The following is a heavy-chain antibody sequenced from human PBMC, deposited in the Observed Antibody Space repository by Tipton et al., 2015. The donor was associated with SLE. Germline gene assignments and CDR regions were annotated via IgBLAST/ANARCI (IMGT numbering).Heavy chain of an antibody. D-gene: IGHD2-8*02. CDR2: IGWDGTKT. Sequence: SLRLSCAASGFTFDDYGMSWVRQGPGQAPEWVAGIGWDGTKTGYADSWKGRVTISRDNPKNSLYLQMNRLRVEDTALYYCGRAQGSCSGGVCSHIDSWGQGTLVTVSS. V-gene: IGHV3-20*04. J-gene: IGHJ4*02. CDR3: GRAQGSCSGGVCSHIDS. CDR1: GFTFDDYG.